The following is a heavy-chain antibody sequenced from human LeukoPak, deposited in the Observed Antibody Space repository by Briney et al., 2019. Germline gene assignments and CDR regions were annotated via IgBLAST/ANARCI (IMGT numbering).Heavy chain of an antibody. CDR2: ISYDGSNK. V-gene: IGHV3-30*18. Sequence: GGSLRLSCAASGFTFSSYGMHWVRQAPGKGLEWVAVISYDGSNKYYADSVKGRFTISRDNSKNTLYLQMNSLRAEDTAVYYCAKAAEYQGYIFDYWGQGTLVTVSS. D-gene: IGHD2-2*01. J-gene: IGHJ4*02. CDR1: GFTFSSYG. CDR3: AKAAEYQGYIFDY.